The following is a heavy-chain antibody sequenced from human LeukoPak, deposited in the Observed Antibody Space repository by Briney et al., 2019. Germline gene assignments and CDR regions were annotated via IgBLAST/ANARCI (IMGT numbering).Heavy chain of an antibody. J-gene: IGHJ4*02. CDR2: ISGSGGST. Sequence: GGSLRLSCAASGFTFSSYAMSWVRQAPGKGREWVSAISGSGGSTYYADAVKGRFTISRDNSKNTLHLQMNSLRAEDTAVYYCAKNYYDSSGYYSFGNWGQGTLVTVSS. V-gene: IGHV3-23*01. CDR1: GFTFSSYA. D-gene: IGHD3-22*01. CDR3: AKNYYDSSGYYSFGN.